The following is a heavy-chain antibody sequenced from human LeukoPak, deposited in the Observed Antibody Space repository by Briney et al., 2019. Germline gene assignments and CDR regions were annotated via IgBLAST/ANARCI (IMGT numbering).Heavy chain of an antibody. CDR3: AKMSDLHYDFWSGYYAAFDI. CDR2: ISGSGGST. CDR1: GFTFSSYA. Sequence: GGSLRLSCAASGFTFSSYAMSWVRQAPGKGLEWVSAISGSGGSTYYADSVKGRFTISRDNSKNTLYLQMNSLRAEDTAVYYCAKMSDLHYDFWSGYYAAFDIWGQGTMVTVSS. V-gene: IGHV3-23*01. D-gene: IGHD3-3*01. J-gene: IGHJ3*02.